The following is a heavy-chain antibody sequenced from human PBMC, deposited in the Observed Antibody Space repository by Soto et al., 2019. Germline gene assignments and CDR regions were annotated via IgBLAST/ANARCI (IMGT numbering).Heavy chain of an antibody. Sequence: EVQLVESGGGLVQPGGSLRLSCAASGFTFSSYSMNWVRQAPGKGLEWVSYISSSSSTIYYADSVKGRFTISRDNAKNSLSLQMNSLSDEDTAVYYCARNEITIYNWFDPWGQGTLVTVSS. D-gene: IGHD3-3*01. CDR3: ARNEITIYNWFDP. V-gene: IGHV3-48*02. CDR2: ISSSSSTI. J-gene: IGHJ5*02. CDR1: GFTFSSYS.